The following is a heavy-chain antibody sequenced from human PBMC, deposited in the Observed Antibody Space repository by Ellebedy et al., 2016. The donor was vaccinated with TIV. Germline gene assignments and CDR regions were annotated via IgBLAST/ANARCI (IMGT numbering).Heavy chain of an antibody. V-gene: IGHV3-11*06. Sequence: PGGSLRLSCAASGFTFSDYYMSWIRQAPGKGLEWVSYISSSSSYTNYADSVKGRFTISRDNAKNSLYLQMNSLRAEDTAVYYCARDRGVTAVRDFDYWGQGTLVTVSS. CDR1: GFTFSDYY. CDR2: ISSSSSYT. J-gene: IGHJ4*02. CDR3: ARDRGVTAVRDFDY. D-gene: IGHD1-14*01.